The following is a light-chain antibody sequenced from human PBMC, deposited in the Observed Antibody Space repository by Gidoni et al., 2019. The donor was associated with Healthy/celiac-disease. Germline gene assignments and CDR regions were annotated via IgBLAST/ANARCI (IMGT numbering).Light chain of an antibody. J-gene: IGKJ4*01. CDR2: DAS. CDR1: QSVNSY. V-gene: IGKV3-11*01. Sequence: EIVLTQSPGTLSLSPGERATLSCRASQSVNSYLAWYQQKPGQAPRLLISDASNRATGIPARFSGSGSGTDCTLTISSLEPEDFAVYYCQQRSNWLTFGGGTKVEIK. CDR3: QQRSNWLT.